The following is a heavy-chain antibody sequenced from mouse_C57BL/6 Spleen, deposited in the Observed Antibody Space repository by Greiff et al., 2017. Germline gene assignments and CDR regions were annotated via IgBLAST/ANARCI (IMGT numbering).Heavy chain of an antibody. J-gene: IGHJ2*01. CDR3: ARTSAVCCYFDD. CDR1: GFNFNTYS. Sequence: QVQLQQSGAELVKPGASVKLSCTASGFNFNTYSIEWVKQNPEKSLEWIGSFNPYNDDTKYNQKFKGKATITEETSSNTVYLELSRLTSEDTAIYYCARTSAVCCYFDDWGKGTTLTVSS. CDR2: FNPYNDDT. D-gene: IGHD6-1*01. V-gene: IGHV1-47*01.